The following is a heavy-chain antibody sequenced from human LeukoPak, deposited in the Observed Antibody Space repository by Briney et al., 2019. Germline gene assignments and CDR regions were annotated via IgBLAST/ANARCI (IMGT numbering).Heavy chain of an antibody. CDR1: GFTFDDYG. CDR2: INWNGGST. D-gene: IGHD3-22*01. CDR3: ARMPDVFYDSSGMLDY. J-gene: IGHJ4*02. V-gene: IGHV3-20*04. Sequence: GGSLRLSCAASGFTFDDYGMSGVRQATGKAVEWVSGINWNGGSTGCADSVKGLFTISRDHAKNSLYLQMNSLRAEDTALYYCARMPDVFYDSSGMLDYCGQGTLVTVSS.